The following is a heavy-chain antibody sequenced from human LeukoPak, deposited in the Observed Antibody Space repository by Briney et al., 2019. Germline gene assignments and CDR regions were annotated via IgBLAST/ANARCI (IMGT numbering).Heavy chain of an antibody. CDR2: IKQDGSEK. J-gene: IGHJ4*02. CDR1: GFTLSSYW. V-gene: IGHV3-7*01. CDR3: ARDQGPTYYYDSSGFDY. Sequence: GGSLRLSCAASGFTLSSYWMSWVRQAPGKGLEWVASIKQDGSEKYYVDSVKGRFTISRDNAKNSLYLQMNSLRAEDTAVYYCARDQGPTYYYDSSGFDYWGQGTLVTVSS. D-gene: IGHD3-22*01.